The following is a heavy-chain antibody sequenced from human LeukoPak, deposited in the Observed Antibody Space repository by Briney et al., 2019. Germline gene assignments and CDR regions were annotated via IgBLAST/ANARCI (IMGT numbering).Heavy chain of an antibody. D-gene: IGHD2-15*01. CDR3: ASPQFCSGGSCYDY. CDR2: INPNSGGT. CDR1: GYTFTGYY. J-gene: IGHJ4*02. V-gene: IGHV1-2*06. Sequence: ASVKVSCKASGYTFTGYYMHWVRLAPGQGLEWTGRINPNSGGTNYAQKFQGRVTMTRDTSISTAYMELSRLRSDDTAVYYCASPQFCSGGSCYDYWGQGTLVTASS.